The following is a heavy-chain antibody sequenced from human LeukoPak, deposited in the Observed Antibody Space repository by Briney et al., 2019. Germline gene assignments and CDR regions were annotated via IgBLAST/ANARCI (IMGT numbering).Heavy chain of an antibody. J-gene: IGHJ4*02. CDR2: IYYTGST. D-gene: IGHD3-22*01. CDR3: ARGLNYYDSSGLGY. Sequence: SETLSLTCTVSGGSISSSSYYWGWIRQPPGKGLEWVGSIYYTGSTYCNPSLKSRVTISVDTSKNQFSLKLSFVTAADTAVYYCARGLNYYDSSGLGYWGQGTLVTVSS. CDR1: GGSISSSSYY. V-gene: IGHV4-39*07.